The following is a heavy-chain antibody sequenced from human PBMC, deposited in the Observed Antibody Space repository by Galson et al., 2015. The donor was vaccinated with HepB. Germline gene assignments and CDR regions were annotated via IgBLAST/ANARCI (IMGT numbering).Heavy chain of an antibody. J-gene: IGHJ6*03. CDR3: ARGGYYYYMDV. Sequence: SLRLSCAASGFTFSSYAMHWVRQAPGKGLEWVAVISYDGSNKYYADSVKGRFTISRDNSKNTLYLQMNSLGAEDTAVYYCARGGYYYYMDVWGKGTTVTVSS. V-gene: IGHV3-30-3*01. CDR1: GFTFSSYA. CDR2: ISYDGSNK.